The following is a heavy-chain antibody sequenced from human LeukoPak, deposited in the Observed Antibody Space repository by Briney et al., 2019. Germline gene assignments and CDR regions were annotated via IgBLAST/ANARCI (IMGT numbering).Heavy chain of an antibody. Sequence: GGSLRLSCAGSGFTFNNYAMGWVRRAPRKGLEWVSTIMIGGDGKHYADSVKGRFTISRDRSESTLYLQMNGLRADDTAVYYCVRAAPRDCSPASCSLFDTWGQGTLVTVSS. CDR3: VRAAPRDCSPASCSLFDT. CDR1: GFTFNNYA. CDR2: IMIGGDGK. V-gene: IGHV3-23*01. J-gene: IGHJ4*02. D-gene: IGHD2-2*01.